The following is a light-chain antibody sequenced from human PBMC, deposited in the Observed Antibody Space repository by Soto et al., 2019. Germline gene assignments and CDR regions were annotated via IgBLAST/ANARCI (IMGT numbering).Light chain of an antibody. CDR2: EVS. Sequence: QSALTQPASVSGSPGQSITISCTGTSSDVGGYNFVSWFQQHPGKAPKLMLYEVSDRPSGVSSRFSGSKSGNTASLSISGLQAEDEADYYCSSYSRTNTIVFGGGTKLTVL. J-gene: IGLJ3*02. CDR3: SSYSRTNTIV. CDR1: SSDVGGYNF. V-gene: IGLV2-14*01.